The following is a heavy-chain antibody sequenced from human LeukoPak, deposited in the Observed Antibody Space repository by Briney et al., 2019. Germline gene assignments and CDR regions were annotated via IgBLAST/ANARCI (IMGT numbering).Heavy chain of an antibody. J-gene: IGHJ3*02. V-gene: IGHV3-30*03. D-gene: IGHD5-12*01. CDR2: MSFDGSQ. CDR3: AREGHTSGFCGSFGI. Sequence: PGGSLRLSCAASGFTVSSNYMSWVRRAPGKGLEWVAGMSFDGSQYYVESVKGRFTISRDNSGNTVYLHMTSLRPEDTAVYFCAREGHTSGFCGSFGIWGQGTTVTISS. CDR1: GFTVSSNY.